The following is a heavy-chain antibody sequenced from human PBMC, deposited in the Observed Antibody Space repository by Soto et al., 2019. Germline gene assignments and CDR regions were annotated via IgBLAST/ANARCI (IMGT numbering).Heavy chain of an antibody. CDR3: AKEGEVAARGYYYYYYMDV. V-gene: IGHV3-23*01. CDR2: ISGSGGST. J-gene: IGHJ6*03. Sequence: PGGSLRLSCAASGLTFSSYAMSWVRQAPGKGLEWVSAISGSGGSTYYADSVKGRFTISRDNSKNTLYLQMNSLRAEDTAVYYCAKEGEVAARGYYYYYYMDVWGKGTTVTVSS. D-gene: IGHD2-15*01. CDR1: GLTFSSYA.